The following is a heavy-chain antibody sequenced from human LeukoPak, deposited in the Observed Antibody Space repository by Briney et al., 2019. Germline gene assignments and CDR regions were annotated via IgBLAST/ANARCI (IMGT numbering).Heavy chain of an antibody. CDR2: IKQDGSEK. Sequence: GGSLRLSCAASGFTFSSYWMGWVRQAPGKGLEWVANIKQDGSEKYYVDSVKGRFTISRDNAKNSLYLQMNSLRAEDTAVYYCASWGIRGIVGPSFDYWGQGTLVTVSS. D-gene: IGHD3-22*01. V-gene: IGHV3-7*01. J-gene: IGHJ4*02. CDR1: GFTFSSYW. CDR3: ASWGIRGIVGPSFDY.